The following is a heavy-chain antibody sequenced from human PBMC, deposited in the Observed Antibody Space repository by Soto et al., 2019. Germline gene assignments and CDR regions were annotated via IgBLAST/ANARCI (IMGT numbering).Heavy chain of an antibody. V-gene: IGHV1-18*01. J-gene: IGHJ6*02. CDR2: ISAYNGNT. Sequence: ASGKVSGNASGYTFTSYGISWVRQAPGQGLEWMGWISAYNGNTNYAQKLQGRVTMTTDTSTSTAYMELRSLRSDDTAVYYCASGRIVVVPAAIRDDYYYGMDVWGQGTTVTVPS. D-gene: IGHD2-2*02. CDR3: ASGRIVVVPAAIRDDYYYGMDV. CDR1: GYTFTSYG.